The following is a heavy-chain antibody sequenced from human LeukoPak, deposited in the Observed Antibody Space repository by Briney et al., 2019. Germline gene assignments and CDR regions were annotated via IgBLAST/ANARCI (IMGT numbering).Heavy chain of an antibody. CDR1: GFIFTTYT. V-gene: IGHV3-7*01. CDR2: IKEDGSDK. Sequence: GGSLRLSCAASGFIFTTYTMSWVRQAPGKGLEWVANIKEDGSDKYYVDSVKGRFTISRDNSKNSLYLQMNSLRAEDTAVYYCARVITVYNDYEEVAEYFQHWGQGTLVIVSS. D-gene: IGHD4-17*01. J-gene: IGHJ1*01. CDR3: ARVITVYNDYEEVAEYFQH.